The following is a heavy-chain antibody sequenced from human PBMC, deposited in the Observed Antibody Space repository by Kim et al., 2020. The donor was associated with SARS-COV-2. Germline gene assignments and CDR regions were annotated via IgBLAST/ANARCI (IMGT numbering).Heavy chain of an antibody. CDR1: GFTFSSYG. CDR3: ARGGLGYYDSSGYYRTPYFDY. V-gene: IGHV3-33*05. Sequence: GGSLILSCAASGFTFSSYGMHWVRQAPGKGLEWVAVISYDGSNKYYADSVKGRFTISRDNSKNTLYLQMNSLRAEDTAVYYCARGGLGYYDSSGYYRTPYFDYWGQGTLVTVSS. CDR2: ISYDGSNK. D-gene: IGHD3-22*01. J-gene: IGHJ4*02.